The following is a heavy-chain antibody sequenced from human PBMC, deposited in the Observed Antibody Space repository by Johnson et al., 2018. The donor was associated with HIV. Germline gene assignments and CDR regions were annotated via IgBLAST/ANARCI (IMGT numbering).Heavy chain of an antibody. CDR1: GFTVSTYA. CDR2: ISYDGSKM. V-gene: IGHV3-30*04. D-gene: IGHD3-16*01. CDR3: ARVGESDAFDI. Sequence: QVQLVESGGGLIQPGGSLRLSCAASGFTVSTYAMHWVRQAPGKGLEWVAVISYDGSKMYYAHSVKGRFTISRDNSKNTLYLQMNSLRAEDTALYSCARVGESDAFDIWGKGTMVTVSS. J-gene: IGHJ3*02.